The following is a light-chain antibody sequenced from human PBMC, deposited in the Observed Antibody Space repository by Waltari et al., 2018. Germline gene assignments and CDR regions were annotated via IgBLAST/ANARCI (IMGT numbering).Light chain of an antibody. CDR3: QTWGTGIQV. Sequence: QLVLTQSPSASASLGASVKLTCTLRSGHSTYAIAWHQQQPEKGPRYLMKLNIDGSHIKGDWIPDRFSGSSSGTERYLTIANLQSEDEADYYCQTWGTGIQVFGGGTKLTVL. CDR2: LNIDGSH. CDR1: SGHSTYA. J-gene: IGLJ3*02. V-gene: IGLV4-69*02.